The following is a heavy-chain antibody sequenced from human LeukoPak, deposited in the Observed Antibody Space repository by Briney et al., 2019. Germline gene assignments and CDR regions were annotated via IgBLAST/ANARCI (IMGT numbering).Heavy chain of an antibody. CDR3: ARDRNFDY. J-gene: IGHJ4*02. V-gene: IGHV3-66*01. CDR2: FYGGGST. Sequence: GGSLRPSCTASGFTVSSNYMNWVRQAPGKGLEWVSVFYGGGSTYYADSVKGRFTISRDNSKNTLYLQMNSLRAEDTAIYYCARDRNFDYWGQGTLVTVSS. CDR1: GFTVSSNY.